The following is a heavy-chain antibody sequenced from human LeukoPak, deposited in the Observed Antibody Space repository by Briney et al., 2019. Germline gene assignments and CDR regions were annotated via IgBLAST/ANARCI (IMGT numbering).Heavy chain of an antibody. CDR2: IIPIFGTA. Sequence: SVKVSCKASGGTFSSYAISWVRQAPGQGLEWMGGIIPIFGTANYAQKFQGSVTITADESTSTAYMELSSLRSEDTAVYYCAREHSGDSYYFDYWGQGTLVTVSS. J-gene: IGHJ4*02. CDR3: AREHSGDSYYFDY. D-gene: IGHD5-12*01. V-gene: IGHV1-69*13. CDR1: GGTFSSYA.